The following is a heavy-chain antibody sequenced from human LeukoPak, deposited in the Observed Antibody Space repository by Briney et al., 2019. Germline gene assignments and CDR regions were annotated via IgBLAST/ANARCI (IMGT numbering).Heavy chain of an antibody. CDR3: ARVGGSGWYGGYYGMDV. CDR1: GYTFTSYG. J-gene: IGHJ6*02. CDR2: ISAYNGNT. Sequence: ASVKVSCKASGYTFTSYGISWVRQAPGQGLEWMGWISAYNGNTNYAQKLQGRVTMTTDTSTSTAYMELRSLRSDDTAVYYCARVGGSGWYGGYYGMDVWGQGTTVTVSS. V-gene: IGHV1-18*01. D-gene: IGHD6-19*01.